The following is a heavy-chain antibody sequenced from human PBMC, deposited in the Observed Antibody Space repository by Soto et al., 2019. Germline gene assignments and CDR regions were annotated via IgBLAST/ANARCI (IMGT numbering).Heavy chain of an antibody. Sequence: QVQLVQSGAEVKKPGSSVKVSCKASGGTFSSYTISWVRQAPGQGLEWMGRIIPILGIANYAQKFQGRVTITADKSTSTAYMELRRLRSEDTAVYYCALGGVVVVPAATHFDCWGQGTLVAVSS. CDR2: IIPILGIA. J-gene: IGHJ4*02. CDR1: GGTFSSYT. CDR3: ALGGVVVVPAATHFDC. D-gene: IGHD2-2*01. V-gene: IGHV1-69*02.